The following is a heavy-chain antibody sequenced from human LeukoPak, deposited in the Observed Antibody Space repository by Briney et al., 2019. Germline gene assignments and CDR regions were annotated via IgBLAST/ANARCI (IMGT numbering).Heavy chain of an antibody. CDR3: ARRVRSKGATPKAGAFDI. CDR1: GYSFTSYW. CDR2: IYPGDSDT. D-gene: IGHD1-26*01. V-gene: IGHV5-51*01. J-gene: IGHJ3*02. Sequence: GESLKISCKGSGYSFTSYWIGWVRQMPGKGLEWMGIIYPGDSDTRYSPSFQGQVTIPADKSISTAYLQWSSLKASDTAMYYCARRVRSKGATPKAGAFDIWGQGTMVTVSS.